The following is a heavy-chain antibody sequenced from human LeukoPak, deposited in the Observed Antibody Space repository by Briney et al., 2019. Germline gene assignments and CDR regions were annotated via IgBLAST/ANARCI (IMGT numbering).Heavy chain of an antibody. Sequence: PSQTLSLTCSVSGGSISSGDYYWTWIRQHPGEGLEWIGYIYYSGSTYYNPSLKSRITISVDTSKNQFSLKLSSVTAADTAVYYCAREVGANDAFDIWGQGTMVTVSS. CDR3: AREVGANDAFDI. V-gene: IGHV4-31*03. CDR2: IYYSGST. J-gene: IGHJ3*02. CDR1: GGSISSGDYY. D-gene: IGHD1-26*01.